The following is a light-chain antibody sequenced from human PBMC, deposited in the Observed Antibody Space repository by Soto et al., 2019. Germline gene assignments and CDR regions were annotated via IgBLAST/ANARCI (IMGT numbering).Light chain of an antibody. J-gene: IGKJ1*01. CDR2: GAS. CDR1: KSFSRSY. CDR3: QQYGSSGT. Sequence: EIVLTQSPGTLSSSPGEGATLSCRASKSFSRSYLAWYQQKPGQAPRLLIYGASSRATGIPDRFSGSGSGTDFTLTISRLEPEDFAVYYCQQYGSSGTFGQGTKV. V-gene: IGKV3-20*01.